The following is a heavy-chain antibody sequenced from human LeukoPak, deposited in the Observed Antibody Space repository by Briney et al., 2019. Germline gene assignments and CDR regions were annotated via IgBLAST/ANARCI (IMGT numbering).Heavy chain of an antibody. CDR3: ARLSHSSEYGAFDI. CDR2: LYSTGNT. Sequence: GGSLRLSCAASGFTVSSSYMGWVRQASGKGLDWVSVLYSTGNTFYPDSVKGRFTISRDNSQNMLFLQMDSLRAEDTAVYYCARLSHSSEYGAFDIWGQGTLVTVSS. D-gene: IGHD3-22*01. J-gene: IGHJ3*02. V-gene: IGHV3-66*02. CDR1: GFTVSSSY.